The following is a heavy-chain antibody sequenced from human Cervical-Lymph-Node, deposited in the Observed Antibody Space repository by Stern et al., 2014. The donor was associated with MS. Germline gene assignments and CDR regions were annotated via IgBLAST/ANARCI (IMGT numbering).Heavy chain of an antibody. V-gene: IGHV4-61*02. CDR1: GGSMNSRPYY. J-gene: IGHJ4*02. CDR2: IYISGST. CDR3: AREGETSDFFPFDY. Sequence: VQLVESGPGLVKPSQTLSLTCTVSGGSMNSRPYYWNWLRQPAGQALEWIGRIYISGSTNYNPSLESRVTISIDTSQNQPSLQRGFVTAADTAVYYCAREGETSDFFPFDYWGQGAQVIVSS. D-gene: IGHD3/OR15-3a*01.